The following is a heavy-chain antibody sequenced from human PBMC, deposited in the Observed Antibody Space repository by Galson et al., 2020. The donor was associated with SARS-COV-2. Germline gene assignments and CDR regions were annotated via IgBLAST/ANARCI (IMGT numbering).Heavy chain of an antibody. CDR3: ARVRPYYDLWSGYYTGYWDY. V-gene: IGHV3-48*04. D-gene: IGHD3-3*01. CDR1: GFTFSSYS. J-gene: IGHJ4*02. CDR2: ISSSSSTI. Sequence: GESLKISCAASGFTFSSYSMNWVRQAPGKGLEWVSYISSSSSTIYYADSVKGRFTISRDNAKNSLYLQMNSLRAEDTAVYYCARVRPYYDLWSGYYTGYWDYWGQGTLVTVSS.